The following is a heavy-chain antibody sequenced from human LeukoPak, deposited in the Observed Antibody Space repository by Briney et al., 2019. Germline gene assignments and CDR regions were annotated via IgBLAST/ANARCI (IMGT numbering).Heavy chain of an antibody. CDR2: ISGSVGST. D-gene: IGHD7-27*01. V-gene: IGHV3-23*01. J-gene: IGHJ4*02. Sequence: GGSLRLSCAASGFTFSSYAMSWVRQAPGKGLEWVSAISGSVGSTYYADSVRGRFTISRDNSKNTLYLQMNSLRAEDTAVYYCAKDGGLWVSAHWGDSWGRGTLVTVSS. CDR3: AKDGGLWVSAHWGDS. CDR1: GFTFSSYA.